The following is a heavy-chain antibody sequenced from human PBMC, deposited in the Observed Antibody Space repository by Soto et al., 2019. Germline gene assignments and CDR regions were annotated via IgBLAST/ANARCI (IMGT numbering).Heavy chain of an antibody. CDR2: IIPMLGVR. CDR1: GGTFSTYS. D-gene: IGHD2-21*01. J-gene: IGHJ3*02. Sequence: QVQLVQSGAEVKKPGSAVKVSCKDSGGTFSTYSMFWVRQAPGQGLEWMGRIIPMLGVRNYAQRFQDRVTITADKSTATVHMELSRLRSEDTALYYCTMGSWSGEVFAIWGQGTMVTVS. CDR3: TMGSWSGEVFAI. V-gene: IGHV1-69*02.